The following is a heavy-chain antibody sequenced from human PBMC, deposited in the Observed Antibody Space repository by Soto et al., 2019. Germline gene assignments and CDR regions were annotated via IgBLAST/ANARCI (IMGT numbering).Heavy chain of an antibody. CDR2: ISISSSDR. J-gene: IGHJ4*01. CDR3: VRGMNPLF. Sequence: GGSLRLSCAASGFTLRTYTMNWVRQAPGKGLEWVSSISISSSDRYYADSVRGRFTISRDNAKNALYLQMNSLRADDTAVYFCVRGMNPLFGGQGTMVTVS. V-gene: IGHV3-21*06. CDR1: GFTLRTYT.